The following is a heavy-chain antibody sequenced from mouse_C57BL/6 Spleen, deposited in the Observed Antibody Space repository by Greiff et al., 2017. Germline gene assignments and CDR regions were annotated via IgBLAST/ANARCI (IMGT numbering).Heavy chain of an antibody. V-gene: IGHV7-3*01. Sequence: EVKLMESGAGLVQPGGSLSLSCAASGFTFTDYYMSWVRQPPGQALEWLGFIRNKANGYTTEYSASVKGRFTISRDNSQSILYLRMNALRAEDGANYYCARSNWTPFDYWGQGTTLTVAS. CDR2: IRNKANGYTT. CDR1: GFTFTDYY. D-gene: IGHD4-1*02. J-gene: IGHJ2*01. CDR3: ARSNWTPFDY.